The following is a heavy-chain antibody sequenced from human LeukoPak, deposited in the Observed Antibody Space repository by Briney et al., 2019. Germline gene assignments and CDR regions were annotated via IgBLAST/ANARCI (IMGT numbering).Heavy chain of an antibody. CDR3: AKVVRDGYNPDY. CDR1: GITFSSYA. D-gene: IGHD5-24*01. Sequence: TGGSLRLSCAASGITFSSYAMSWVRQAPGKGLEWVSGISGSGGGTSYADSVRGRFTISKDKSKNTLYLQMNSLRAEDTALYYCAKVVRDGYNPDYWGQGTLVTVSS. V-gene: IGHV3-23*01. CDR2: ISGSGGGT. J-gene: IGHJ4*02.